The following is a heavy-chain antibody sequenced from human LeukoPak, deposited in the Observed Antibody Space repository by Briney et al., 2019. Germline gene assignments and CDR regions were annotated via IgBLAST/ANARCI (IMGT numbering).Heavy chain of an antibody. J-gene: IGHJ6*03. Sequence: QPGGSLRLSCAASGFTFSSYWMHWVRHAPGKGLVWVSRINSDGSSTSYADSVKGRFTISRHNAKNTLYLQMNSLRAEDTAVYYCARAVRWELLYYYYYMDVWGKGTTVTVSS. V-gene: IGHV3-74*01. CDR1: GFTFSSYW. CDR2: INSDGSST. D-gene: IGHD1-26*01. CDR3: ARAVRWELLYYYYYMDV.